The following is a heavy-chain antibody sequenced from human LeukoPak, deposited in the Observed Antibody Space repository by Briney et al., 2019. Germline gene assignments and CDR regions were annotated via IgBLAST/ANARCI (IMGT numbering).Heavy chain of an antibody. CDR2: IIPIFGTA. J-gene: IGHJ4*02. Sequence: SLKVSCKASGGTFSSYAISWVRQAPGQGLEWMGGIIPIFGTANYAQKFQGRVTITADESTSTAYMELSSLRSEDTAVYYCARESQWSRAFDYWGQGTLVTVSS. CDR3: ARESQWSRAFDY. D-gene: IGHD2-8*01. V-gene: IGHV1-69*13. CDR1: GGTFSSYA.